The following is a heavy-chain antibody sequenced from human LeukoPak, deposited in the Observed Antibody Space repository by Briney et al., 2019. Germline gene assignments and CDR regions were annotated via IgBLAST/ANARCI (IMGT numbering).Heavy chain of an antibody. CDR2: IYTSGTT. Sequence: SETLSLTCTVSGGSISSYYWSWIRQPAGKGLEWIGRIYTSGTTNYNPSLMSRVTMSVDTSKSQFSLKLTSVTAADTAVYYCARGMGTTNFDYWGQGTLVTVSS. V-gene: IGHV4-4*07. D-gene: IGHD1-7*01. CDR1: GGSISSYY. CDR3: ARGMGTTNFDY. J-gene: IGHJ4*02.